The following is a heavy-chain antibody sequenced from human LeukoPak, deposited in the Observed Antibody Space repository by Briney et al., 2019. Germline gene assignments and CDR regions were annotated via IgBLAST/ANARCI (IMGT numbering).Heavy chain of an antibody. CDR3: ARDPYGDFPLDY. D-gene: IGHD4-17*01. Sequence: ASVKVSCKASGYSFTSNYIHWVRQAPGQGLEWMGMIYPRDGSTSYAQKFQGRVTVTRDTSTSTVHMELSGLRSEDTAVYYCARDPYGDFPLDYWGQGTLVTVSS. J-gene: IGHJ4*02. CDR2: IYPRDGST. CDR1: GYSFTSNY. V-gene: IGHV1-46*01.